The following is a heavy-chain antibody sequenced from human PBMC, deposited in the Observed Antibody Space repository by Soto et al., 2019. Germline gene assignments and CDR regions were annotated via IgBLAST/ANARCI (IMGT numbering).Heavy chain of an antibody. CDR3: ARGGREQLVLTEYYFDY. CDR2: IIPIFGTA. CDR1: GGTFSSYA. D-gene: IGHD6-6*01. V-gene: IGHV1-69*06. J-gene: IGHJ4*02. Sequence: ASVKVSCKASGGTFSSYAISWVRQAPGQGLEWMGGIIPIFGTANYAQKFQGRVTITADKSTSTAYMELSSLRSEDTAVYYCARGGREQLVLTEYYFDYWGQGTLVTVSS.